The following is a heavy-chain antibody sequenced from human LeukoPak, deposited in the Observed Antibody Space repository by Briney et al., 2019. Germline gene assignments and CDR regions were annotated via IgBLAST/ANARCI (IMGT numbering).Heavy chain of an antibody. V-gene: IGHV3-23*01. CDR2: ISGDSV. CDR3: AKDSYSHNGIFDALDI. D-gene: IGHD2-8*01. J-gene: IGHJ3*02. Sequence: PGGSLRLSCAASGFTFSNYATTWVRQAPGKGLEWISTISGDSVYYADSVKGRFTISRDNSKNTLFLQMNSLRAEDTAIYYCAKDSYSHNGIFDALDIWGQGTMVTVSS. CDR1: GFTFSNYA.